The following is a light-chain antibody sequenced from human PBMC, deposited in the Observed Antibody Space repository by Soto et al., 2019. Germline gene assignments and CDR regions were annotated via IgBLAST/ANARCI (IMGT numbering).Light chain of an antibody. CDR3: QHCYSSAIT. CDR2: SVS. J-gene: IGKJ5*01. CDR1: QSIGKH. V-gene: IGKV1-39*01. Sequence: DIPMTQSPSSLSASVGDTVTITCRASQSIGKHLNWYQQKPGKAPKFLIYSVSSLQSGVPSRFSGSGSGTDFTLTINSLQPEDFATYYCQHCYSSAITFGQGTRLEI.